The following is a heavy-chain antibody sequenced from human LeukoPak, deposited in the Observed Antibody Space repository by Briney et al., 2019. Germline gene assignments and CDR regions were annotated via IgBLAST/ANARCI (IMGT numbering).Heavy chain of an antibody. J-gene: IGHJ3*02. CDR3: ARNPYYYDSGGYSRGAFEI. CDR1: GYTFTSYY. Sequence: ASVKVSCKASGYTFTSYYMHWVRQAPGQGLEWMGIINPSGGSTTYAQKFQGRVTMTRDMSTSTVYMELSSLRSEDTAVYYCARNPYYYDSGGYSRGAFEIWGQGTMVTVSS. CDR2: INPSGGST. D-gene: IGHD3-22*01. V-gene: IGHV1-46*01.